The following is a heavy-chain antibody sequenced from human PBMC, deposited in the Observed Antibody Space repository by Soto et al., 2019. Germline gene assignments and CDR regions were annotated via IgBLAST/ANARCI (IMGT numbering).Heavy chain of an antibody. CDR3: ARGDPYSSGWYSAFDI. V-gene: IGHV4-34*01. Sequence: QVQLQQWGAGLLKPSETLSLTCAVYGGSFSGYYWSWIRQPPGKGLEWIGEINHSGSTNYNPSLKSRVTISVDTSKNQFSLKLSSVTAADTAVYYCARGDPYSSGWYSAFDIWGQGTMVTVSS. D-gene: IGHD6-19*01. CDR2: INHSGST. CDR1: GGSFSGYY. J-gene: IGHJ3*02.